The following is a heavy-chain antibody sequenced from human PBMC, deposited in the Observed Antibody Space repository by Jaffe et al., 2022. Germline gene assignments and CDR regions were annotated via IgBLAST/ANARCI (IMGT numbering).Heavy chain of an antibody. J-gene: IGHJ4*02. CDR3: ATLYHDFESY. Sequence: EVQLVESGGGLVQRGGSLRLSCAASGFTFSTYWMHWVRQAPGKGLVWVSRINTDGSGANYADSVKGRFTISRDNAKNTLYLQMNSLTAEDTAVYYCATLYHDFESYWGQGIMVTVSS. D-gene: IGHD3-3*01. V-gene: IGHV3-74*01. CDR1: GFTFSTYW. CDR2: INTDGSGA.